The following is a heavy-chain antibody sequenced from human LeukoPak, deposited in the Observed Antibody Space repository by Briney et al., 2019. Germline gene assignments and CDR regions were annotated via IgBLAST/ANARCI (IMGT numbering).Heavy chain of an antibody. CDR3: ASALSSGYYPTGY. V-gene: IGHV4-34*01. Sequence: SETPSLTCAVYGGSFSGYYWSWIRQPPGKGLEWMGEINHSGSTNYNPSLKSRVTISVDTSKNQFSLKLSSVTAADTAVYYCASALSSGYYPTGYWGQGTLVTVSS. CDR1: GGSFSGYY. J-gene: IGHJ4*02. D-gene: IGHD3-22*01. CDR2: INHSGST.